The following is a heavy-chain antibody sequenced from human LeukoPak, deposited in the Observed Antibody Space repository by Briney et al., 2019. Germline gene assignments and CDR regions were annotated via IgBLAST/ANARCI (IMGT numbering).Heavy chain of an antibody. J-gene: IGHJ4*02. D-gene: IGHD5-12*01. V-gene: IGHV4-4*07. CDR1: GASISDSY. CDR3: VRDSPRTSGLLDY. CDR2: MFPGGST. Sequence: SETLSLTCTVSGASISDSYWSWIRQPAGKGLEWIGRMFPGGSTNYNPSLYSRVSMSVDTSKNQFSLRLPSVTAADTGVYYCVRDSPRTSGLLDYWGQGTLVAVSS.